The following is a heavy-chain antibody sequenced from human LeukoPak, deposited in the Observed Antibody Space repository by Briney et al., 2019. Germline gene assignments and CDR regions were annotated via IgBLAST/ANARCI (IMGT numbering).Heavy chain of an antibody. CDR3: ARCIRSYGGNSYAFDI. CDR1: GFTFSSYS. V-gene: IGHV3-48*04. Sequence: GGSLRLSWAASGFTFSSYSMNWVRQAPGKGLEWVSYISSSSSTIYYADSVKGRFTISRDNAKNSLYLQMNSLRAEDTAVYYCARCIRSYGGNSYAFDIWGQGTMVTVSS. J-gene: IGHJ3*02. D-gene: IGHD4-23*01. CDR2: ISSSSSTI.